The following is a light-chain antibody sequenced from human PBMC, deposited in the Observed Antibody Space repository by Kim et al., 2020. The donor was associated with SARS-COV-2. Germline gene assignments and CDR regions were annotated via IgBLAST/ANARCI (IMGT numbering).Light chain of an antibody. CDR1: ELGDKY. V-gene: IGLV3-1*01. J-gene: IGLJ2*01. CDR3: QAWDSSTAV. CDR2: QDS. Sequence: TACITCAGDELGDKYACWCHSKPRQSPVRVIYQDSKRSTGIPERFSGSNAGNTATLSISGTRARDEADYYCQAWDSSTAVFGGGTKLTV.